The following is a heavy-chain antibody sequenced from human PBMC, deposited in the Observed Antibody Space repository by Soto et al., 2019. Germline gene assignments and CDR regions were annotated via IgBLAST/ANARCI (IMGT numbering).Heavy chain of an antibody. V-gene: IGHV4-30-2*01. J-gene: IGHJ5*02. Sequence: TLSLTCAVSGGSISSGGYSWSWIRQPPGKGLEWIGYIYHSGSTYYNPSLKSRVTISVDRSKNQFSLKLSSVTAADTAVYYCARETTPGWFDPWGQGTLVTVSS. CDR1: GGSISSGGYS. D-gene: IGHD1-1*01. CDR2: IYHSGST. CDR3: ARETTPGWFDP.